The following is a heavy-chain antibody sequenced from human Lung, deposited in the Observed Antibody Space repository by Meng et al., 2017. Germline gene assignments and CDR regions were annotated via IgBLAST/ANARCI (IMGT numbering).Heavy chain of an antibody. V-gene: IGHV3-21*01. CDR2: ISSSPT. J-gene: IGHJ4*02. CDR3: ARGRVVVSATPSDY. Sequence: EVQLVESGGGLAKPGASLRLSCAASGFTFSSYSMNGVRQAPGKGLEWVSSISSSPTYADSVKGRFTISRDNAENSLYLQMNSLRVEDTAVYFCARGRVVVSATPSDYWGQGTLVTVSS. D-gene: IGHD2-15*01. CDR1: GFTFSSYS.